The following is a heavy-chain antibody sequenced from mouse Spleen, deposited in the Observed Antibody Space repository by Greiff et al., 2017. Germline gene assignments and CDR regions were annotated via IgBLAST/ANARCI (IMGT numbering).Heavy chain of an antibody. J-gene: IGHJ3*01. D-gene: IGHD2-10*02. CDR3: ASQEYGNYLPWFAY. V-gene: IGHV1-50*01. CDR1: GYTFTSYW. Sequence: QVQLQQPGAELVKPGASVKLSCKASGYTFTSYWMQWVKQRPGQGLEWIGDIDPSDSYTNYNQKFKGKATLTVDTSSSTAYMQLSSLTSEDSAVYYCASQEYGNYLPWFAYWGQGTLVTVSA. CDR2: IDPSDSYT.